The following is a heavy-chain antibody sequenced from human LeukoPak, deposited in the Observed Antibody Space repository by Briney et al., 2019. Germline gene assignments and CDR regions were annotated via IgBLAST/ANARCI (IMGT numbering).Heavy chain of an antibody. V-gene: IGHV4-59*12. D-gene: IGHD3-10*01. Sequence: PSETLSLTCTVSGDSISRYFWSWIRQPPGKGLEWIGYIYDSGNTNYNPSLKSRGTISVDTSKNQFSLKLSSVTAADTAVYYCARDVGYYGSGIYPWGQGTLVTVSS. CDR1: GDSISRYF. CDR3: ARDVGYYGSGIYP. J-gene: IGHJ5*02. CDR2: IYDSGNT.